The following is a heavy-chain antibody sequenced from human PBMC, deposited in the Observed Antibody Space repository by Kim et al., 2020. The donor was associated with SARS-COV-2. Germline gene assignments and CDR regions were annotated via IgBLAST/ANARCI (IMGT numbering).Heavy chain of an antibody. CDR2: ISGSGGST. CDR1: GFTFSSYA. V-gene: IGHV3-23*01. Sequence: GGSLRLSCAASGFTFSSYAMSWVRQAPGKGLEWVSAISGSGGSTYYADSVKGRFTISRDNSKNTLYLQMNSLRAEDTAVYYCAKDLFSSSWAEMGDYWGQGTLVTVSS. J-gene: IGHJ4*02. D-gene: IGHD6-13*01. CDR3: AKDLFSSSWAEMGDY.